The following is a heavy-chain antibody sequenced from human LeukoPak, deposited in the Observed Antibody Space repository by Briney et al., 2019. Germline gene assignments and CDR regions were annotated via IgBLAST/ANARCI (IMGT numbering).Heavy chain of an antibody. CDR1: GFTFSIYS. J-gene: IGHJ4*02. D-gene: IGHD3-16*01. CDR3: ARDRGSDY. Sequence: GGSLRLSCAASGFTFSIYSTNWVRQAPGKGLEWVSYISSSSSTRYYADSVKGRFTISRDNAKNSLYLQMNSLRDDDTAVYYCARDRGSDYWGQGTLVTVSS. V-gene: IGHV3-48*02. CDR2: ISSSSSTR.